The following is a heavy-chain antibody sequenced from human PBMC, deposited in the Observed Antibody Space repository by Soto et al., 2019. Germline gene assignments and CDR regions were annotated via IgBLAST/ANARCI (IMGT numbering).Heavy chain of an antibody. V-gene: IGHV3-33*01. CDR3: ARDRAGYCSGGSCRNWFDP. Sequence: QVQLVESGGGVVQPGRSLRLSCAASGFTFSSYGMHWVRQAPGKGLEWVAVIWFDGSNKYYADSVKGRFTISRDNSKNTLYLQMNSLRAEDTAVYYCARDRAGYCSGGSCRNWFDPWGQGNLVTVSS. CDR1: GFTFSSYG. J-gene: IGHJ5*02. D-gene: IGHD2-15*01. CDR2: IWFDGSNK.